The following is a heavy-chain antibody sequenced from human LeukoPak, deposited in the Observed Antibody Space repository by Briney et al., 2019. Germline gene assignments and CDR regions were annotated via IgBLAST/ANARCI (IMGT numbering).Heavy chain of an antibody. Sequence: PSETLSLTCTVSGYSISSGYYWGWIRQPPGKGLEWIGSIYHSGSTYYNPSLKSRVTISVDTSKNQFSLKLSSVTAADTAVYYCAREGIAAARTFDYWGQGTLVTVSS. V-gene: IGHV4-38-2*02. D-gene: IGHD6-13*01. CDR2: IYHSGST. J-gene: IGHJ4*02. CDR1: GYSISSGYY. CDR3: AREGIAAARTFDY.